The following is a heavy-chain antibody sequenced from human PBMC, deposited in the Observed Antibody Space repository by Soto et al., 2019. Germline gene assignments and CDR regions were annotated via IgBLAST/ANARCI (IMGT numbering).Heavy chain of an antibody. CDR3: ARDLSGADSSGYYYYYYGIDV. CDR1: GFTFSSYA. J-gene: IGHJ6*02. CDR2: ISYDGSNK. Sequence: GGSLRLSCAASGFTFSSYAMHWVRQAPGKGLEWVAVISYDGSNKYYADSVKGRFTISRDNSKNTLYLQMNSLRAEDTAVDDCARDLSGADSSGYYYYYYGIDVWGQGTTVTVSS. V-gene: IGHV3-30-3*01. D-gene: IGHD3-22*01.